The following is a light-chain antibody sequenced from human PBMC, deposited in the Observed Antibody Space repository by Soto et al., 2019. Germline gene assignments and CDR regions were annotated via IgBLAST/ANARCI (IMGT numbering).Light chain of an antibody. CDR2: GNT. V-gene: IGLV1-40*01. CDR1: SSNIGAGYD. Sequence: PSGSGAPGQGVTISCTGSSSNIGAGYDVHWYQQFPGTAPKLLIYGNTNRPSGVPDRFSGSKSGTSASLANTGLQAEDEAVYSCQSYDSPLRGSAVVFGGGTKLTVL. J-gene: IGLJ2*01. CDR3: QSYDSPLRGSAVV.